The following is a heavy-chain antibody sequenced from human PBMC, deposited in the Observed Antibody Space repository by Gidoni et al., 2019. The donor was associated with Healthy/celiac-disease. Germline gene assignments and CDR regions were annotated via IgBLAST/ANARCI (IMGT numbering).Heavy chain of an antibody. Sequence: EVQLVESGGGLVQPGRSLRLSCAASGLTFHDYAMHWVRQAPGKGLEWVSGMSWNSGSIGYADSVKGRFTISRDNAKNSLYLQMNSLRAEDTALYYCAKDVAYSSSWYTVYYYYGMDVWGQGTTVTVSS. CDR1: GLTFHDYA. D-gene: IGHD6-13*01. CDR3: AKDVAYSSSWYTVYYYYGMDV. J-gene: IGHJ6*02. V-gene: IGHV3-9*01. CDR2: MSWNSGSI.